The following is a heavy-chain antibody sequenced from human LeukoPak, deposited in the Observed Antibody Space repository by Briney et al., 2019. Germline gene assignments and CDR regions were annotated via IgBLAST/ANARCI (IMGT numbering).Heavy chain of an antibody. Sequence: ASVKVSCKVSGYTLTELSMHWVRQAPGKGLEWMGGFDPEDGETIYAQKFQGRVTMTTDTSTSTAYMELRSLRSDDTAVYYCARSSGLWFGESYFDYWGQGTLVTVSS. CDR2: FDPEDGET. J-gene: IGHJ4*02. D-gene: IGHD3-10*01. CDR1: GYTLTELS. CDR3: ARSSGLWFGESYFDY. V-gene: IGHV1-24*01.